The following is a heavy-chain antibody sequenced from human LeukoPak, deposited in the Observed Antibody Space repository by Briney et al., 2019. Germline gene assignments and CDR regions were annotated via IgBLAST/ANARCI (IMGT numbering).Heavy chain of an antibody. D-gene: IGHD3-3*01. CDR3: ARELTIFGVVTPYNWFDP. CDR1: GFTFSSYW. J-gene: IGHJ5*02. Sequence: GGSLRLSCAASGFTFSSYWMSWVRQAPGNGLEWVANIKQVGSEKYYVDSVKGRFTISRDNAKNSLYLQMNSLRAEDTAVYYCARELTIFGVVTPYNWFDPWGQGTLVTVSS. CDR2: IKQVGSEK. V-gene: IGHV3-7*01.